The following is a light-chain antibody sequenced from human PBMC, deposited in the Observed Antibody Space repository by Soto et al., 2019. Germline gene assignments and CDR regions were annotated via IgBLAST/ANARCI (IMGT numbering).Light chain of an antibody. CDR1: RDIGSD. CDR3: LEDHDDSWT. V-gene: IGKV1-6*01. Sequence: ATQMTQSPSSLSASVGDRITITCRASRDIGSDLSWYQHKPGKAPTLLSYAASKLQRGVPSRCRGSRSSTVFTLIVSRLQPEDFTTYYCLEDHDDSWTFGQGTKV. J-gene: IGKJ1*01. CDR2: AAS.